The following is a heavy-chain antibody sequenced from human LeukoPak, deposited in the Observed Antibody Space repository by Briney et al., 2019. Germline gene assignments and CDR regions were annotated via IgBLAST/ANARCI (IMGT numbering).Heavy chain of an antibody. V-gene: IGHV3-7*01. CDR1: GFTFSSYW. D-gene: IGHD3-3*01. CDR3: ARASPPYDFWSGYYDYYYYYVDV. CDR2: IKQDGSEK. Sequence: GGSLRLSCAASGFTFSSYWMSWVRQAPGKGLEWVANIKQDGSEKYYVDSVKGRFTISRDNAKNSLYLQMNSLRAEDTAVYYCARASPPYDFWSGYYDYYYYYVDVWGKGTMVTVSS. J-gene: IGHJ6*03.